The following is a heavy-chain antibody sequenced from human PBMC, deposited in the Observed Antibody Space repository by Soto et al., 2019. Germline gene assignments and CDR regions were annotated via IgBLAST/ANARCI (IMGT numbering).Heavy chain of an antibody. J-gene: IGHJ4*02. CDR1: GYTFTSYA. D-gene: IGHD3-3*01. CDR2: INAGNGNT. Sequence: ASVKVSCKASGYTFTSYAMHWVRQAPGQRLEWMGWINAGNGNTKYSQKFQGRVTITRDTSASTAYMELSNLRSEDTAVYYCAIGSGYYNPVYWGQGTLVTVSS. CDR3: AIGSGYYNPVY. V-gene: IGHV1-3*01.